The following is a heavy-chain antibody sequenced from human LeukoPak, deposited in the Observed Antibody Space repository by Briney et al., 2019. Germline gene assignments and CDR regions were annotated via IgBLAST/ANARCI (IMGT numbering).Heavy chain of an antibody. CDR3: ARMYSIPGGSAFDY. J-gene: IGHJ4*02. CDR1: GSIFTKFG. D-gene: IGHD3-16*01. Sequence: APVNVSCTASGSIFTKFGISWVRQARGQGLKWMGWTSVYHGNTNHAKNPQGRVNIPTEKTMRAAYMELRSLRSDDTAVYYCARMYSIPGGSAFDYWGQGTLVTVSS. CDR2: TSVYHGNT. V-gene: IGHV1-18*01.